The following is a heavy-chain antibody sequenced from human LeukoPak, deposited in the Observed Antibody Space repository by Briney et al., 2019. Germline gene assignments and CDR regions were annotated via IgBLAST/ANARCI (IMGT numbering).Heavy chain of an antibody. CDR1: GFTFSTYS. V-gene: IGHV3-23*01. J-gene: IGHJ2*01. CDR3: ARACYYDSWYFDL. Sequence: GGSLRLSCAASGFTFSTYSMNWVRQAPGKGLEWVSAISGSGGSTYYADSVKGRFTISRDNSKNTLYLQMNSLRAEDTAVYYCARACYYDSWYFDLWGRGTLVTVSS. CDR2: ISGSGGST. D-gene: IGHD3-22*01.